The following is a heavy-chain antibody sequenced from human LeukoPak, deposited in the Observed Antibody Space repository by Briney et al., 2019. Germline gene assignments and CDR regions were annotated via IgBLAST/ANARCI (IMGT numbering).Heavy chain of an antibody. Sequence: PGGSLRLSCAASGFTVSSNYMSWVRQAPGKGLEWVSVIYSGGSTYYADSVKGRFTISRDNTKNTLHLQMNSLRAEDTAVYYCARARFYSGSYDWGQGTLVTVSS. CDR3: ARARFYSGSYD. CDR1: GFTVSSNY. CDR2: IYSGGST. D-gene: IGHD1-26*01. V-gene: IGHV3-53*01. J-gene: IGHJ4*02.